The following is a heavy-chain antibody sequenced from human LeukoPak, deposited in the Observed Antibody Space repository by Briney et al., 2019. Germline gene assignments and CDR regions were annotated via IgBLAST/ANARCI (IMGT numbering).Heavy chain of an antibody. D-gene: IGHD5-18*01. CDR1: GFTFSSYA. CDR2: ISYDGSNK. V-gene: IGHV3-30-3*01. CDR3: GRRGDTAMAVDY. Sequence: GGSLRLSCAASGFTFSSYAMHWVRQAPGKGLEWVAVISYDGSNKYYADSVKGRFTISRDNSKNTLYLQMNSLRAEDTAVYYCGRRGDTAMAVDYWGQGTLVTVSS. J-gene: IGHJ4*02.